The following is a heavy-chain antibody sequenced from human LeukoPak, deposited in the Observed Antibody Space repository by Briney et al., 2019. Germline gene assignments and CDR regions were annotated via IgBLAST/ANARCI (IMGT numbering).Heavy chain of an antibody. CDR3: ARDWPPY. V-gene: IGHV3-66*01. J-gene: IGHJ4*02. CDR1: GFTVSSNY. CDR2: IYSDGST. Sequence: GGSLRLSCAASGFTVSSNYMSWVRQAPGKGLEWVSVIYSDGSTYYADSVKGRFTIPRDNSKNTLYLQMNSLRAEDTAVYYCARDWPPYWGQGTLVTVSS.